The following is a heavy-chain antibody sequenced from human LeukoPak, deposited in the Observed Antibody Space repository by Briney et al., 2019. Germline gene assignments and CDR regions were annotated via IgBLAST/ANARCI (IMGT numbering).Heavy chain of an antibody. Sequence: PGGSLRLSCAASGFTFSSHSMNWVRQAPGKGLEWVSSITSSGSYIYYADSVKGRFTISRDNAKYSLYLQMNSLRAEDTAVYPCARGGYYGSGSYSDYWGQGTLVTVSS. CDR3: ARGGYYGSGSYSDY. D-gene: IGHD3-10*01. J-gene: IGHJ4*02. CDR2: ITSSGSYI. V-gene: IGHV3-21*01. CDR1: GFTFSSHS.